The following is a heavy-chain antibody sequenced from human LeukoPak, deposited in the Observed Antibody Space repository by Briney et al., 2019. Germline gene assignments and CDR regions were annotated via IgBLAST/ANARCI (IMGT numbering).Heavy chain of an antibody. CDR2: ISYDGSNK. CDR1: GFTFSSYA. V-gene: IGHV3-30*04. CDR3: ARGLPGRYFDWLLPNWFDP. Sequence: GGSLRLSCAASGFTFSSYAMHWVRQAPGKGLEWVAVISYDGSNKYYADSVKGRFTISRDNSKNTLYLQMNSLRAEDTAVYYCARGLPGRYFDWLLPNWFDPWGQGTLVTVSS. D-gene: IGHD3-9*01. J-gene: IGHJ5*02.